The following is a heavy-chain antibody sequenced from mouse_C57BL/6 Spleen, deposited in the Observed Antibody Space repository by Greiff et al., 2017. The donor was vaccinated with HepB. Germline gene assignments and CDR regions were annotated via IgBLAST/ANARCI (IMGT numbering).Heavy chain of an antibody. Sequence: VQLQESGPELVKPGASVKISCKASGYAFSSSWMNWVKQRPGKGLEWIGRIYPGDGDTNYNGKFKGKATLTADKSSSTAYMQLSSLTSEDSAVYFCAREVGYYGNYEFAYWGQGTLVTVSA. CDR2: IYPGDGDT. J-gene: IGHJ3*01. CDR3: AREVGYYGNYEFAY. V-gene: IGHV1-82*01. D-gene: IGHD2-1*01. CDR1: GYAFSSSW.